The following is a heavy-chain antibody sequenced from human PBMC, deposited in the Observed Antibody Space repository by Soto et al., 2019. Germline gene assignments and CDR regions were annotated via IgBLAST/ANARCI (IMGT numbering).Heavy chain of an antibody. CDR3: ARDQSFSGRVKPIYYYYYGMDV. Sequence: TGGSLRLSCAASGFTFSSYAMHWVRQATGKGLEWVAVISYDGSNKYYADSVKGRFTISRDNSKNTLYLQMNSLRAEDTAVYYCARDQSFSGRVKPIYYYYYGMDVWGQGTTVTVSS. CDR2: ISYDGSNK. CDR1: GFTFSSYA. J-gene: IGHJ6*02. D-gene: IGHD3-3*01. V-gene: IGHV3-30-3*01.